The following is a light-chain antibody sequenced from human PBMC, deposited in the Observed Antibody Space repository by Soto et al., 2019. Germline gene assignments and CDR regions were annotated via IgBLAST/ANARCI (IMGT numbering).Light chain of an antibody. V-gene: IGKV2-28*01. CDR2: FGS. Sequence: EIVMTQSPLTLPVTPGEPASISCRSSQSLLSNNTYNSLDWYGQTPGQSPQLLIYFGSNRAPGVPDRFSGSGSGTDFTLKINRVEAEDVRTYYCMQALQSLTFGQGTRLEI. CDR1: QSLLSNNTYNS. CDR3: MQALQSLT. J-gene: IGKJ5*01.